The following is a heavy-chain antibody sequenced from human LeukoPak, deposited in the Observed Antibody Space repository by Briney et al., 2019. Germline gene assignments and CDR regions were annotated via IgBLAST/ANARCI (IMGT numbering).Heavy chain of an antibody. CDR2: IYYSGST. D-gene: IGHD6-19*01. V-gene: IGHV4-39*07. Sequence: SETLSLTCTVSGGSISSSSYYWGWIRQPPGKGLEWIGSIYYSGSTYYNPSLKSRVTISVDTSKNQFSLKLSSVTAADTAVYYCASNTAIAVAALDPWGQGTLVTVSS. CDR1: GGSISSSSYY. J-gene: IGHJ5*02. CDR3: ASNTAIAVAALDP.